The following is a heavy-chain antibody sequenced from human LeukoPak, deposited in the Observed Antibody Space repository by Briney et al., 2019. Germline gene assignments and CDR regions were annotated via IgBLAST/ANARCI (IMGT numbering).Heavy chain of an antibody. D-gene: IGHD5-24*01. CDR2: IYYSGST. V-gene: IGHV4-59*01. Sequence: KPSETLSLTCTVSGGSISGYYWSWIRQPPGKGLEWIGYIYYSGSTKYNPSLKSRVTISVDASKNQFSLRLSSVTAADTAVYYCARARDDYINNWFDPWGQGTLVTVSS. CDR3: ARARDDYINNWFDP. CDR1: GGSISGYY. J-gene: IGHJ5*02.